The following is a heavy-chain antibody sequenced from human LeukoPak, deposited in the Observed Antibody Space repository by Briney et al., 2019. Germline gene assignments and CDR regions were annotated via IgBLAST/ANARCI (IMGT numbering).Heavy chain of an antibody. V-gene: IGHV1-46*01. CDR2: INPNGGNT. CDR1: GYTFTGYY. CDR3: ARERSSGYNDAFDI. D-gene: IGHD3-22*01. J-gene: IGHJ3*02. Sequence: ASVKVSCKASGYTFTGYYMHWVRQAPGQGLEWMGIINPNGGNTNYAQKFQGRVTMTRDMSTSTVYMELSSLRSEDTAVYYCARERSSGYNDAFDIWGQGTMVTVSS.